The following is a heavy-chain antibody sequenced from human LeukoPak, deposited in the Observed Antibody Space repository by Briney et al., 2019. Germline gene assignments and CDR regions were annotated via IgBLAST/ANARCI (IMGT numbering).Heavy chain of an antibody. CDR2: INEEGSEK. CDR1: GFTFSAYW. Sequence: GGSLRLFCAASGFTFSAYWMNWVRQAPGKGLEWVANINEEGSEKYYLDSVKGRFTISRDNAKNSLYLQMSSLRAGDTAVYYCARDRGPRTGFMVREAYDYWGQGTLVTVSS. CDR3: ARDRGPRTGFMVREAYDY. D-gene: IGHD3-10*01. V-gene: IGHV3-7*01. J-gene: IGHJ4*02.